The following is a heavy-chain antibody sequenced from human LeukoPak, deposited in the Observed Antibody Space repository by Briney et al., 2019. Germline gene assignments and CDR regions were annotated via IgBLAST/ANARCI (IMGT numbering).Heavy chain of an antibody. CDR3: ARQVGGSGSYRGNWFDP. CDR2: IYPGDSDT. V-gene: IGHV5-51*01. D-gene: IGHD3-10*01. Sequence: GESLKISCKGSGYSFTSYWIGWVRQMPGKGLEWMGIIYPGDSDTRYSPSFQGQVTISADKSISTAYLQWSSLKASDTAVYYCARQVGGSGSYRGNWFDPWGQGTLVTVSS. CDR1: GYSFTSYW. J-gene: IGHJ5*02.